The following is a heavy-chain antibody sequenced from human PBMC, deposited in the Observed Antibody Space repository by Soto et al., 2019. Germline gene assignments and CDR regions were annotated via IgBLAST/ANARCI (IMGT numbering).Heavy chain of an antibody. CDR3: AKGGRQWLVTSDFNY. J-gene: IGHJ4*02. V-gene: IGHV3-74*01. CDR2: SNSDGSVT. CDR1: GVTFSSYW. Sequence: GGSLRLSCAASGVTFSSYWMHWVRQAPGKGLVWVSRSNSDGSVTNYADSVRGRFTISRDNAKNTLYLQLSSLRAEDTAVYYCAKGGRQWLVTSDFNYWGQGALVTVSS. D-gene: IGHD6-19*01.